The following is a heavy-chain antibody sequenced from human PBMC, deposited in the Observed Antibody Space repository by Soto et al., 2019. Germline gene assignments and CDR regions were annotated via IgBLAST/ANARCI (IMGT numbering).Heavy chain of an antibody. CDR1: GFTFSSYD. CDR3: ARSDSSSWLAKNTAMDV. V-gene: IGHV3-13*01. Sequence: GGSLRVACAASGFTFSSYDMHWVLQATGKGLEWVSAIGTAGDTYYPGSVKGRFTISRENAKNSLYLQMNSLRAGDTAVYYCARSDSSSWLAKNTAMDVWGKGNTLTVSS. CDR2: IGTAGDT. D-gene: IGHD6-13*01. J-gene: IGHJ6*04.